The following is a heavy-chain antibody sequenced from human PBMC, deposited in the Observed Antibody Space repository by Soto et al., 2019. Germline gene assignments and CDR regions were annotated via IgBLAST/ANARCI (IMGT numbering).Heavy chain of an antibody. CDR1: GYTFTSYG. J-gene: IGHJ5*02. Sequence: ASVKVSCKASGYTFTSYGISWVRQAPGQGLEWMGWISAYNGNTNYAQKLQGRVTMTTDTSTSTAYMELRSLRSDDTAVYYCARDLGGQLLSWFEPWGQGTLVTVSS. CDR2: ISAYNGNT. D-gene: IGHD6-6*01. V-gene: IGHV1-18*01. CDR3: ARDLGGQLLSWFEP.